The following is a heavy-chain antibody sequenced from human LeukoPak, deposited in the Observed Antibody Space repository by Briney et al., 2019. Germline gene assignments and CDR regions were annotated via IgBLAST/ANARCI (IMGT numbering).Heavy chain of an antibody. CDR2: ISSRSATI. V-gene: IGHV3-48*01. CDR3: ARDPLSSSSFDL. Sequence: QTGGSLRLSCAASGFTFSSYSMNWVRQAPGQGLEWVSYISSRSATIYYADSVKGRFTISRDNAKNSLYLQMNSLRAEDTAVYYCARDPLSSSSFDLWGQGTLVTVSS. J-gene: IGHJ4*02. CDR1: GFTFSSYS. D-gene: IGHD6-13*01.